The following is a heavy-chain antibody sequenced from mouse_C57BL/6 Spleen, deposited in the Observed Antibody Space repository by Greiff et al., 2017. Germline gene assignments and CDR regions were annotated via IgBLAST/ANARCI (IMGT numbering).Heavy chain of an antibody. CDR2: ISTGGDYT. Sequence: EVQLEESGAGLVKPGGSLKLSCAASGFTFSSYAMSWVRQTPEKRLEWVAYISTGGDYTYYAPNVKGRFTISRDHAGNTRYLQLSSLKSEDTARYYCTSGRWFAYWGQGTLVTVS. J-gene: IGHJ3*01. V-gene: IGHV5-9-1*02. CDR3: TSGRWFAY. CDR1: GFTFSSYA.